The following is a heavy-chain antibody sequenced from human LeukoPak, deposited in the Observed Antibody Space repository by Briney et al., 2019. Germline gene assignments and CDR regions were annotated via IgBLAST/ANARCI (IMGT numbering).Heavy chain of an antibody. J-gene: IGHJ4*02. CDR3: ARVGMNGGGYFDY. Sequence: GGSLRLSCAASGFTFSSYSMNWVRQAPGKGLEWVSSISSSSSYIYYADSVKGRFTISRDNAKNSLYLQMNSLRAEDTAVYYCARVGMNGGGYFDYWGQGILVTVSS. CDR2: ISSSSSYI. V-gene: IGHV3-21*01. CDR1: GFTFSSYS. D-gene: IGHD3-16*01.